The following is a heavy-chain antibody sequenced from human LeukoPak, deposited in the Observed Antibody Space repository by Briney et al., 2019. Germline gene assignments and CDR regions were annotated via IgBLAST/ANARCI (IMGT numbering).Heavy chain of an antibody. D-gene: IGHD3-16*02. CDR3: ARDRPYDYVWGSYRLGDY. V-gene: IGHV3-7*01. J-gene: IGHJ4*02. CDR2: IKQDGSEK. Sequence: GGSLRLSCAASGFTFSSYWMSWVRQAPGKGLEWVANIKQDGSEKYYVDSVKGRFTISRDNAKNSLYLQMNSLRAEDTAVYYCARDRPYDYVWGSYRLGDYWGQGTLVTVSS. CDR1: GFTFSSYW.